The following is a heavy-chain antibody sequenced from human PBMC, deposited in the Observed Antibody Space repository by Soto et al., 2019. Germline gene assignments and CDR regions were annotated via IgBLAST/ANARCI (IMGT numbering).Heavy chain of an antibody. CDR2: IWYDGSNK. CDR3: AREVYSSSWLYYYYGMDV. V-gene: IGHV3-33*01. CDR1: GFTFSSYG. Sequence: QVQLVESGGGVVQPGRSLRLSCAASGFTFSSYGMHWVRQAPGKGLEWVAVIWYDGSNKYYADSVKGRFTISRDNSKNTLYLQMNSLRAEDTAVYYCAREVYSSSWLYYYYGMDVWGQGTTVTVSS. D-gene: IGHD6-13*01. J-gene: IGHJ6*02.